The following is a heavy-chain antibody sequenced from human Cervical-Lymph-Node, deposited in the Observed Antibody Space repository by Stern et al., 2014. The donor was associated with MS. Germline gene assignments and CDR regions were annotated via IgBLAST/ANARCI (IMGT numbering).Heavy chain of an antibody. CDR1: GYSFTGNY. CDR2: TNPNSGDS. D-gene: IGHD5-18*01. CDR3: ARKRGRAGPAMADY. Sequence: QVQLGQSGVEVKKPGASVVISCKAAGYSFTGNYIHWLRQAPGQGLEWMGRTNPNSGDSNYALKFQGRVTMTRDTSITTAYMNLNRLGIDDTAVYYCARKRGRAGPAMADYWGQGTLVTVSS. J-gene: IGHJ4*02. V-gene: IGHV1-2*06.